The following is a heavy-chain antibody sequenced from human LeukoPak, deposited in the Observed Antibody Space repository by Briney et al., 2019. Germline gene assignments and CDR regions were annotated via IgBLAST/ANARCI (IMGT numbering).Heavy chain of an antibody. CDR2: IYHSGST. J-gene: IGHJ4*02. CDR1: GGSISSSSYY. D-gene: IGHD3-22*01. Sequence: PSETLSLTCTVSGGSISSSSYYWGWIRQPPGKGLEWIGSIYHSGSTYYNPSLKSRVTISVDTSKNQFSLKLSSVTAADTAVYYCARVVDSSGPDVFDYWGQGTLVTVSS. CDR3: ARVVDSSGPDVFDY. V-gene: IGHV4-39*07.